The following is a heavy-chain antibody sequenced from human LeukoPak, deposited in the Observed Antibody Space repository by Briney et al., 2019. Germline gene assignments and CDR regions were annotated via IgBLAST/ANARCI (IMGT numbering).Heavy chain of an antibody. J-gene: IGHJ4*02. CDR3: VRDTIAPPGDFDY. D-gene: IGHD6-13*01. V-gene: IGHV3-74*01. CDR2: INNDGSFT. CDR1: GFTFSNYW. Sequence: GGPLRLSCAASGFTFSNYWMHWVRQAPGKGLVWVSLINNDGSFTNYADSVKGRFTISRDNAKSTLYPQMYSLRAEDTAVYYCVRDTIAPPGDFDYWGQGTLVTVSS.